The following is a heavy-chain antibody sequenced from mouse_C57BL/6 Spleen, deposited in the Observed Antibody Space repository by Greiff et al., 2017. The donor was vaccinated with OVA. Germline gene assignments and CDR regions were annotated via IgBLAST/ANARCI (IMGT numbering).Heavy chain of an antibody. CDR3: ARDKGYYSMDY. CDR2: ISYDGSN. J-gene: IGHJ4*01. CDR1: GYSITSGYY. Sequence: DVKLQESGPGLVKPSQSLSLTCSVTGYSITSGYYWNWIRQFPGNKLEWMGYISYDGSNNYNPSLKNRISITRDTSKNQFFLKLNSVTTEDTATYYCARDKGYYSMDYWGQGTSVTVSS. V-gene: IGHV3-6*01.